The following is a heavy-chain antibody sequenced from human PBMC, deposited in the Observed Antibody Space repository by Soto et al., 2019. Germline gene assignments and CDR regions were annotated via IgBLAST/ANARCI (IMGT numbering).Heavy chain of an antibody. J-gene: IGHJ4*02. CDR3: TTYYGGY. CDR2: IWYDGSNK. D-gene: IGHD3-3*01. V-gene: IGHV3-33*01. CDR1: GFTFSSHG. Sequence: QAQLVESGGGVVQPGRSLRLSCAASGFTFSSHGMHWVRQAPGKGLEWVAVIWYDGSNKYYADSVKARFTISRDNSKSTLYLQMNSLRAEDTAVYYCTTYYGGYWGQGTLVTVSS.